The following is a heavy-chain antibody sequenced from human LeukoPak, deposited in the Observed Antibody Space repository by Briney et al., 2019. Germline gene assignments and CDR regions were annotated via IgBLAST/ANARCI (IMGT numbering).Heavy chain of an antibody. D-gene: IGHD3-10*01. V-gene: IGHV3-30-3*01. CDR1: GFTFSSYA. CDR3: ARDHGSGRGRVEYYYGMDV. Sequence: GGSLRLSCAASGFTFSSYAMHWVRQAPGKGLEWVAVISYDGSNKYYADSVKGRFTISRDNSKNTLYLQMNSLRAEDTAVYYCARDHGSGRGRVEYYYGMDVWGQGTTVTVSS. J-gene: IGHJ6*02. CDR2: ISYDGSNK.